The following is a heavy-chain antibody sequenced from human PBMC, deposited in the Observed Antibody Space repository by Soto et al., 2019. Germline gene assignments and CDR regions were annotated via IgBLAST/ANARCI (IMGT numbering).Heavy chain of an antibody. J-gene: IGHJ6*02. V-gene: IGHV1-69*13. D-gene: IGHD2-15*01. Sequence: SVKVSCKASGGTFSSYAISWVRQAPGQGLEWMGGIIPIFGTANYAQKFQGRVTITADESTSTAYMELSSLRSEDTAVYYCARDAGYCSGGSCYLIRYYGMGVWGQGTMVTVSS. CDR2: IIPIFGTA. CDR1: GGTFSSYA. CDR3: ARDAGYCSGGSCYLIRYYGMGV.